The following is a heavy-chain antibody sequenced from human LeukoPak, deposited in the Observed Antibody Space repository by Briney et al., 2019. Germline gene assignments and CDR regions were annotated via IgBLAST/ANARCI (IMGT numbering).Heavy chain of an antibody. J-gene: IGHJ4*02. CDR1: DFSISSAYY. CDR2: INHSGST. V-gene: IGHV4-34*01. CDR3: ARGRSLGY. D-gene: IGHD3-16*01. Sequence: SETLSLTCGASDFSISSAYYWSWIRPPPGKGLEWIGKINHSGSTNYNPSLKSRVTISVDTSKNQFSLKLSSVTAADTAVYYCARGRSLGYWGQGTLVTVSS.